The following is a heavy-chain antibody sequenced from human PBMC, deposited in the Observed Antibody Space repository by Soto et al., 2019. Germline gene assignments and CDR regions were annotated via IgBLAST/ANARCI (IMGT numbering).Heavy chain of an antibody. J-gene: IGHJ4*02. CDR1: GFSLSTTRVG. CDR3: AHTLVAGLGYYFDY. Sequence: QITLKESGPTLVKPTQTRTLTCTFSGFSLSTTRVGVGWIRQPPGKALEWLALIYWDDDKRYSPFLKSRLTINKDTSKHQVVLTMTNMDPMDTATYFCAHTLVAGLGYYFDYWCQGTLVTVSS. D-gene: IGHD6-19*01. CDR2: IYWDDDK. V-gene: IGHV2-5*02.